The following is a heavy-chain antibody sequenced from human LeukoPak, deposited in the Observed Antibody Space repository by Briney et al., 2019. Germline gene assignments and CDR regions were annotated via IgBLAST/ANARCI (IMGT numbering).Heavy chain of an antibody. CDR1: GYSFTSYW. J-gene: IGHJ1*01. V-gene: IGHV5-10-1*01. D-gene: IGHD5-18*01. CDR3: ARPITTGFADTSMGE. CDR2: IDPSDSYT. Sequence: GESLKISCRASGYSFTSYWIIWVRQMLGKVLEWLGRIDPSDSYTKYSPSFQGHVTISADKSITTASLQWSSLKASDPAMYYCARPITTGFADTSMGEWGQGTLVTVSS.